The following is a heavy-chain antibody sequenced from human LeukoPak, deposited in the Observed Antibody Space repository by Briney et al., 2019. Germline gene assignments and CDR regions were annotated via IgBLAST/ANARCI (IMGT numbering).Heavy chain of an antibody. J-gene: IGHJ6*03. D-gene: IGHD6-13*01. V-gene: IGHV3-7*01. CDR2: IKQDGSEK. Sequence: GGSLRLSCAASGFTFSSYCMSWVRQAPGKGLEWVANIKQDGSEKYYVDSVKGRFTISRDNAKNSLYLQMNSLRAEDTAVYYCARDQYSSSWYGSYYYYYMDVWGKGTTVTVSS. CDR3: ARDQYSSSWYGSYYYYYMDV. CDR1: GFTFSSYC.